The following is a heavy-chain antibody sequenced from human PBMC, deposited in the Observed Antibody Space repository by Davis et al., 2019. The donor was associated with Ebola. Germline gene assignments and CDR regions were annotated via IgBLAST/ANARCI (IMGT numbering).Heavy chain of an antibody. V-gene: IGHV4-34*01. CDR3: AREKRYNWNYCWFDP. CDR2: INHSGST. J-gene: IGHJ5*02. CDR1: GGSFSGYY. D-gene: IGHD1-7*01. Sequence: SETLSLTCAVYGGSFSGYYWSWIRQPPGKGLEWIGEINHSGSTNYNPSLKSRVTISVDTSKNQFSLKLSPVTDADTAVYYCAREKRYNWNYCWFDPWGQGTLVTVSS.